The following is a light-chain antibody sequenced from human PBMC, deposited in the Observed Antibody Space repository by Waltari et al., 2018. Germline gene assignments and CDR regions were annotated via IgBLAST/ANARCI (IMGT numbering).Light chain of an antibody. J-gene: IGLJ1*01. CDR1: NIGTKR. V-gene: IGLV3-21*01. CDR2: SDR. CDR3: QVWEISSEHYV. Sequence: SYVLTQPPSVSVAPGETAGLTCGGSNIGTKRVHWYQQKPGQAPVLVIYSDRDRPSGIPERFSGSNSGNTATLTISRVEAGDEADYYCQVWEISSEHYVFGSGTKVTVL.